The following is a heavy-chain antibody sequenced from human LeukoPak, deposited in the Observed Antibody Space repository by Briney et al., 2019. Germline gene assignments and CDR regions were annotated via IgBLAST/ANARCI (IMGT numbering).Heavy chain of an antibody. Sequence: ASVKVSCKASDYTFTRYGISWVRQAPGQGLEWMGWISAYNGNTKYAQKLQGRVTMTTDTSTNTAYMELRSLRSDDTAVYCCARSYSSSSMDYWGQGTLVTVSS. D-gene: IGHD6-6*01. J-gene: IGHJ4*02. CDR1: DYTFTRYG. V-gene: IGHV1-18*01. CDR2: ISAYNGNT. CDR3: ARSYSSSSMDY.